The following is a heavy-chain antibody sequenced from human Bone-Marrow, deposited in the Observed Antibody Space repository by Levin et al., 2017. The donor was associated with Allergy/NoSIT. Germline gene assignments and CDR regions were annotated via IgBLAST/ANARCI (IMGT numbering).Heavy chain of an antibody. CDR2: VYYSGNT. D-gene: IGHD5-24*01. Sequence: SSETLSLTCSLSGGSISTGGFHWSWVRQRPGKGLEWIGYVYYSGNTYYNPSLQSRLSISIDTSKNQFSLRLTSVTAADTAVYYCAREDGYVFDYWGQGTLVTVSS. V-gene: IGHV4-31*03. J-gene: IGHJ4*02. CDR3: AREDGYVFDY. CDR1: GGSISTGGFH.